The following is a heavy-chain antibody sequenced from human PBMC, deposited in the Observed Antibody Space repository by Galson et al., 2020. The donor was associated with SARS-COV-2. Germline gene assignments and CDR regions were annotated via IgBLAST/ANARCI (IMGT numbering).Heavy chain of an antibody. CDR2: IYYSGST. J-gene: IGHJ4*02. CDR3: ARGVDY. V-gene: IGHV4-59*01. Sequence: SETLSLTCTVSGGSISSYYWSWIRQPPGTGLEWIGYIYYSGSTNYNPSLKSRVTISVDTSKNQFSLKLSSVTAADTAVYYCARGVDYWGQGTLVTVSS. CDR1: GGSISSYY.